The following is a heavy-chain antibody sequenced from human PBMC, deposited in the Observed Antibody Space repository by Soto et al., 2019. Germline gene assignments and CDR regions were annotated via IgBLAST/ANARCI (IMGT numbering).Heavy chain of an antibody. J-gene: IGHJ4*02. Sequence: PSETLSLTCTVSGGSISSYYWSWIRQPPGKGLEWIGYIYYTGNTNYNHSLKSRVTISVDTSKNKFSLKLTSLTAADTAVYYCARHRPSSAVDFDCWGQGNLVTVSS. V-gene: IGHV4-59*01. CDR2: IYYTGNT. CDR3: ARHRPSSAVDFDC. D-gene: IGHD6-19*01. CDR1: GGSISSYY.